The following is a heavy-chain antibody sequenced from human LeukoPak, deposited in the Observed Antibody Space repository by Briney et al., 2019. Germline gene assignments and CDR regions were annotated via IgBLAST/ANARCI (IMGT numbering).Heavy chain of an antibody. D-gene: IGHD2-15*01. CDR1: GGSFSGYY. V-gene: IGHV4-34*01. Sequence: SETLSLTCAVYGGSFSGYYWSWIRQPPGKGLEWFGEINHRGSTNYNPSLKSRVTISVDTSKNHFSLKLNSVTAADTAVYYCARDRQYCSGGNCYSEDLHDFWGQGTLVMVSS. J-gene: IGHJ4*02. CDR3: ARDRQYCSGGNCYSEDLHDF. CDR2: INHRGST.